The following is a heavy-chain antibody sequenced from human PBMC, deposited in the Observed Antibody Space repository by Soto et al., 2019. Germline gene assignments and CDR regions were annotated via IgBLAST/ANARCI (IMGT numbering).Heavy chain of an antibody. V-gene: IGHV3-23*01. CDR1: GFTFSSYA. J-gene: IGHJ6*03. Sequence: GGSLRLSCAASGFTFSSYAMSWVRQAPGKGLEWVSAISDSGGSTYYADSVKGRFTISRDNSKNTLYLQMNSLRAEDTAVYYCAKVSRYGDFAVSDYYYYYYMDVWGKGTTVTVSS. D-gene: IGHD4-17*01. CDR3: AKVSRYGDFAVSDYYYYYYMDV. CDR2: ISDSGGST.